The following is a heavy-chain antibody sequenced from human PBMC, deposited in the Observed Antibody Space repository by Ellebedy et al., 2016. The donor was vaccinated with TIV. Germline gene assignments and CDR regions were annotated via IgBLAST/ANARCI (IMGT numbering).Heavy chain of an antibody. Sequence: KVSCKGSGYSFTSYWIGWVRQMPGKGLEWMGIIYPGNSDTRYSPSFQGQVTISADKSISTAYLQWSSLKASDTAMYYCARQGGSSWYASNYYYYGMDVWGQGTTVTVSS. J-gene: IGHJ6*02. V-gene: IGHV5-51*01. D-gene: IGHD6-13*01. CDR3: ARQGGSSWYASNYYYYGMDV. CDR2: IYPGNSDT. CDR1: GYSFTSYW.